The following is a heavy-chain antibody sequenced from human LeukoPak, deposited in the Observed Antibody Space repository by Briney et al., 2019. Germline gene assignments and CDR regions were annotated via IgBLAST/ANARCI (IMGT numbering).Heavy chain of an antibody. D-gene: IGHD6-13*01. V-gene: IGHV3-53*01. CDR3: ARKHIAAAGTGSFDY. Sequence: PGGSLRLSCAASGFTVSSNYMSWVRQAPGKGLEWVSVIYSGGSTYYADSVKGRFTISRDNSKNTLYLQMNSLRAEDTAVYYCARKHIAAAGTGSFDYWGQGTLVTVSS. J-gene: IGHJ4*02. CDR1: GFTVSSNY. CDR2: IYSGGST.